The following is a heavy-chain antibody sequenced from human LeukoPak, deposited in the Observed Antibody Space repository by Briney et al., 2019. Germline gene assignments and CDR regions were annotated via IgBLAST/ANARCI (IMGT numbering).Heavy chain of an antibody. D-gene: IGHD3-22*01. CDR3: AREKRYYYDSSGYYYKYNWFDP. V-gene: IGHV3-30*04. Sequence: GGSLRLSCAASGFTFSSYAMHWVRQAPGKGLEWVAVISYDGSNKYYADSVKGRFTISRDNSKNTLYLRMNSLRAEDTAVYYCAREKRYYYDSSGYYYKYNWFDPWGQGTLVTVSS. CDR1: GFTFSSYA. J-gene: IGHJ5*02. CDR2: ISYDGSNK.